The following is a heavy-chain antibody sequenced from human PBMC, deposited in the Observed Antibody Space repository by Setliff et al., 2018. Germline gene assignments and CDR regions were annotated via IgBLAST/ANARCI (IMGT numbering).Heavy chain of an antibody. D-gene: IGHD3-16*02. J-gene: IGHJ6*03. CDR1: GGSFSGYY. CDR3: ARATDDYVWGSYRYTNYYYMDV. V-gene: IGHV4-34*01. Sequence: PSETLSLTCAVYGGSFSGYYWSWIRQPPGKGLEWIGEIHHSGSTNYNPSLKSRVTISVDTSKNQFSLKLSSVTAADTAVYYCARATDDYVWGSYRYTNYYYMDVWGKGTTVTVSS. CDR2: IHHSGST.